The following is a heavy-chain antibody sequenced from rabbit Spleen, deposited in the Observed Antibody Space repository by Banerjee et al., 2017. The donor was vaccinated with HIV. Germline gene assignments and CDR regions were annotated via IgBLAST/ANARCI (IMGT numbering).Heavy chain of an antibody. Sequence: QSLEESGGDLVKPGASLTLTCTASGFSFSSRYYMNWVRQAPGKGLEWIGCIYTGSSGTTAYASWAKGRFTISRSTSLNTVTLQMTSLTAADTATYFCARDAGSGDYIDGYFNLWGQGTLVTVS. CDR1: GFSFSSRYY. D-gene: IGHD8-1*01. J-gene: IGHJ4*01. CDR3: ARDAGSGDYIDGYFNL. CDR2: IYTGSSGTT. V-gene: IGHV1S40*01.